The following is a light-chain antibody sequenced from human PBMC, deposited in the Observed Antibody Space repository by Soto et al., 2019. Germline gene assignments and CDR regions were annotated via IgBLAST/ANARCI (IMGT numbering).Light chain of an antibody. V-gene: IGLV1-40*01. CDR3: QSFDSSLTVWV. CDR2: ASN. CDR1: SSNIGAGYD. Sequence: QSVLTQPPSVSGAPGQRVTISCTGSSSNIGAGYDVQWYQQLPGTVPKLLIYASNNRPSGVPDRFSGSKSDTSASLAITGLQAEDEADHYCQSFDSSLTVWVFGGGTKVTVL. J-gene: IGLJ3*02.